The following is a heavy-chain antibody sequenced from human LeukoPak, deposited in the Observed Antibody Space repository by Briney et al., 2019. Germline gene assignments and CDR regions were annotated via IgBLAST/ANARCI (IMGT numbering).Heavy chain of an antibody. CDR1: GFTFSSYG. Sequence: GGSLRLSCAASGFTFSSYGMHWVRQAPGKGLEWVAFIRYDGSNKYYADSVKGRFTTSRDNSKNTLYLQMNSLRAEGTAVYYCAKSQSRNFDYWGQGTLVTVSS. J-gene: IGHJ4*02. CDR2: IRYDGSNK. CDR3: AKSQSRNFDY. V-gene: IGHV3-30*02.